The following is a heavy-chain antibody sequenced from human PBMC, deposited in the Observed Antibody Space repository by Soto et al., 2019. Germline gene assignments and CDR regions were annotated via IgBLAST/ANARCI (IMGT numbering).Heavy chain of an antibody. CDR3: ERALAGFAFDI. Sequence: PGGSLILSCAASGFTFSSYDMHWVRQATGKGLEWVSAIGTDGDTYYPGSVKGRFTISRENDKNSLYLQMNSLSAGHGAVLYCERALAGFAFDIWGQGTTVTVSS. D-gene: IGHD6-19*01. CDR1: GFTFSSYD. J-gene: IGHJ3*02. V-gene: IGHV3-13*01. CDR2: IGTDGDT.